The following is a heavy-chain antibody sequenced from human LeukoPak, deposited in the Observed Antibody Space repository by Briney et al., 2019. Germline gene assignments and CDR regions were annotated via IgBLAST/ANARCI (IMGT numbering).Heavy chain of an antibody. CDR3: AGNIKQLLYDP. V-gene: IGHV4-39*01. J-gene: IGHJ5*02. Sequence: PSETLSLTCTVSGGSISSSGFYWGWIRQSPGKGLEWIGSFYYGATTYYNPSLKSRVTISVDTSENQFSLKLSSVTAADTAVYYCAGNIKQLLYDPWGQGALVTVSS. CDR1: GGSISSSGFY. CDR2: FYYGATT. D-gene: IGHD2/OR15-2a*01.